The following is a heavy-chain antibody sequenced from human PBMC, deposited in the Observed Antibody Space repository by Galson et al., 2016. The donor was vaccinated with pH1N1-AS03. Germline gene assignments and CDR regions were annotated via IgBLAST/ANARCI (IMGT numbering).Heavy chain of an antibody. CDR1: GGSISSYY. Sequence: SETLSLTCTVSGGSISSYYWTWIRQPPGKGLEWIGHIYYSGGTNYNPSLKSRVTISVDTSKNLFSLKLSSVTAADTAVYYCARFRSSWTFYYGLDVWGQGTTVTVSS. J-gene: IGHJ6*02. D-gene: IGHD6-13*01. CDR3: ARFRSSWTFYYGLDV. V-gene: IGHV4-59*01. CDR2: IYYSGGT.